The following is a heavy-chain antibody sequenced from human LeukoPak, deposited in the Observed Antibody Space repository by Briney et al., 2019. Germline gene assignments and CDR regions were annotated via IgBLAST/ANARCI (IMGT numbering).Heavy chain of an antibody. D-gene: IGHD4/OR15-4a*01. Sequence: GGSLRLSCAASGFTFSSYWMHWVRQAPGKGLVWVSRISDDGSTTTYADSVKGRFTISRDNAKNTLYLQMNSLRAEDTAVYYCARGYGAYAYWGQGTLVTVSS. J-gene: IGHJ4*02. CDR2: ISDDGSTT. CDR1: GFTFSSYW. CDR3: ARGYGAYAY. V-gene: IGHV3-74*01.